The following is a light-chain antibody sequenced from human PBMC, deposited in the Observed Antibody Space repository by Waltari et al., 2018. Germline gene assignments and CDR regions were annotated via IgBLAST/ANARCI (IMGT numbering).Light chain of an antibody. CDR2: LNSDGSH. CDR3: QTWGTGIWV. V-gene: IGLV4-69*01. CDR1: SWHSSYA. J-gene: IGLJ3*02. Sequence: QLVLTQSPSASASLGASVKLTSTLSSWHSSYAIAWHPQQPEKGPRYLMKLNSDGSHSKGDGIPDRFSGSSSGAERYLTISSLQSEDEADYYCQTWGTGIWVFGGGTKLTVL.